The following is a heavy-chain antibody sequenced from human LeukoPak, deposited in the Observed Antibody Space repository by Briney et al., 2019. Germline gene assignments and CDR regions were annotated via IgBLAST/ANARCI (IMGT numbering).Heavy chain of an antibody. CDR1: GFTFSSYA. V-gene: IGHV3-23*01. J-gene: IGHJ4*02. CDR2: ISGSGGST. D-gene: IGHD3-22*01. Sequence: PGGFLRLSCAASGFTFSSYAMSWVRQAPGKGLEWVSAISGSGGSTYYADSVKGRFTISRDNSKNTLYLQMNSLRAEDTAVYYCARDPRYDSSGYWVDYWGQGTLVTVSS. CDR3: ARDPRYDSSGYWVDY.